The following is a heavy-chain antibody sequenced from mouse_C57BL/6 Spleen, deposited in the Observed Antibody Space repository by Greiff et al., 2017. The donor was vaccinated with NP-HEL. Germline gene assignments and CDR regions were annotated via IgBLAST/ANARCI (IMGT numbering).Heavy chain of an antibody. CDR3: ARSLHYYGGSYGFAY. V-gene: IGHV1-80*01. D-gene: IGHD1-1*01. CDR1: GYAFSSYW. Sequence: VQLQQSGAELVKPGASVKISCKASGYAFSSYWMNWVKQRPGKGLEWIGQIYPGDGDTNYNGKFKGKATLTADKSSSTAYMQLSSLTSEDSAVYFCARSLHYYGGSYGFAYWGQGTLVTVSA. J-gene: IGHJ3*01. CDR2: IYPGDGDT.